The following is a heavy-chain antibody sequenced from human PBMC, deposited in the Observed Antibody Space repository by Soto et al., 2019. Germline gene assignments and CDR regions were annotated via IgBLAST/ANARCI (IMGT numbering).Heavy chain of an antibody. CDR1: GFTFSSYS. CDR2: ISSSSSTI. D-gene: IGHD6-13*01. V-gene: IGHV3-48*02. J-gene: IGHJ4*02. CDR3: AGDRLGAAGTETFDY. Sequence: GGSLRLSCAASGFTFSSYSMNWVRQAPGKGLEWVSYISSSSSTIYYADSVKGRFTISRDNAKNSLYLQMNSLRDEDTAVYYCAGDRLGAAGTETFDYWGQGTLVTVSS.